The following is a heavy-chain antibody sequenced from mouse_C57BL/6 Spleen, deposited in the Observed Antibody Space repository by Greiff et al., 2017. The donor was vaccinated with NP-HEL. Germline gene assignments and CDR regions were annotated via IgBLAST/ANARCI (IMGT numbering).Heavy chain of an antibody. J-gene: IGHJ1*03. CDR3: TTEGYYYGSSPWYFDV. Sequence: EVQLQQSGAELVRPGASVKLSCTASGFNIKDYYMHWVKQRPEQGLEWIGRIDPEDGDTEYAPKFQGKATMTADTSYNTAYLQLSNLTSEDTAVYYCTTEGYYYGSSPWYFDVWGTGTTVTVSS. CDR1: GFNIKDYY. V-gene: IGHV14-1*01. D-gene: IGHD1-1*01. CDR2: IDPEDGDT.